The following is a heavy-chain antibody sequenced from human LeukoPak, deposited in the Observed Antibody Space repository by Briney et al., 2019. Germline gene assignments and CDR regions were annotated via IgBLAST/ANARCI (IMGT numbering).Heavy chain of an antibody. J-gene: IGHJ6*02. CDR3: ARSRVLPYYYGSGSNYGMDV. CDR1: GFTFSDYY. Sequence: GGSLRLSCEASGFTFSDYYMSWIRQAPGKGLEWVSYISSSSSYTNYADSVKGRFTISRDNAKNSLYLQMNSLRAEDTAVYYCARSRVLPYYYGSGSNYGMDVWGQGTTVTVSS. V-gene: IGHV3-11*03. D-gene: IGHD3-10*01. CDR2: ISSSSSYT.